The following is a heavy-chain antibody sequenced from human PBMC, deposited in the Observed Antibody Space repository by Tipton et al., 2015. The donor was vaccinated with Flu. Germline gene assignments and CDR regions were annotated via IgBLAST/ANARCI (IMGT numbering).Heavy chain of an antibody. CDR1: GGSISDYY. J-gene: IGHJ4*02. CDR2: ISYSGST. V-gene: IGHV4-59*13. Sequence: TLSLTCSLSGGSISDYYYTWIRQPPGKGLEWIGYISYSGSTNYHPSLKSRVTISVDTSKNQFCLKLSSVTAADTAVYYCARLSSNWYHQLDNWGQGTLVTVSS. CDR3: ARLSSNWYHQLDN. D-gene: IGHD6-13*01.